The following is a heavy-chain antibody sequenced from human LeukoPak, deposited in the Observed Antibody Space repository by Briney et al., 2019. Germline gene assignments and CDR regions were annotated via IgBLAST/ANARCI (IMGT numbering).Heavy chain of an antibody. J-gene: IGHJ4*02. Sequence: GGSLRLSCAASGFTFSSYAMNWVRQAPGKGLEWVSAISGTGGSTYYFVKGRFTISRDNSKNTLYLQMNSLRAEDTAVYYCAKGYCSSTSCKESFFDYWGQGTLVTVSS. D-gene: IGHD2-2*01. CDR3: AKGYCSSTSCKESFFDY. CDR1: GFTFSSYA. CDR2: ISGTGGST. V-gene: IGHV3-23*01.